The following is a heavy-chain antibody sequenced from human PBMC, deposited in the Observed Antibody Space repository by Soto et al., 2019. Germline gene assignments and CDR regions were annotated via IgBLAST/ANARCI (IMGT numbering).Heavy chain of an antibody. Sequence: ASVKVSCKASGYTFTGYGISWVRQAPGQGLEWMGWISAYNGNTNYAQKLQGRVTMTTDTSTSTAYMELRSLRSDDTAVYYCARDTSIAARPLGSAVHDYFDYWGQGTLVTVSS. CDR1: GYTFTGYG. V-gene: IGHV1-18*01. J-gene: IGHJ4*02. D-gene: IGHD6-6*01. CDR3: ARDTSIAARPLGSAVHDYFDY. CDR2: ISAYNGNT.